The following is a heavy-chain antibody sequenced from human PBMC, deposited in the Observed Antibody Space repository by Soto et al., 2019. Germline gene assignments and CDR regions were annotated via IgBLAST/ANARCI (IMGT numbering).Heavy chain of an antibody. J-gene: IGHJ4*02. CDR1: GFTFSSYG. CDR2: IWYDGSNK. Sequence: GGSLRLSCAASGFTFSSYGMHWVRQAPCKGLEWVAVIWYDGSNKYYADSVKGRFTISRDNSKNTPYLQMNSLRAEDTAVYYCARDQNGGYCSSTSCPAVDYWGQGTLVTVSS. V-gene: IGHV3-33*01. CDR3: ARDQNGGYCSSTSCPAVDY. D-gene: IGHD2-2*01.